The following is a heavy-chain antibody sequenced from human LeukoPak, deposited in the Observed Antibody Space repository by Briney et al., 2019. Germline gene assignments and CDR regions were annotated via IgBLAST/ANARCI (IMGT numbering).Heavy chain of an antibody. D-gene: IGHD3-22*01. CDR1: GFTFSSYS. V-gene: IGHV3-48*01. CDR2: ISSSSSTI. CDR3: ARETTYYYDSSGYYYEGGAFDI. Sequence: GGSLRLSCAASGFTFSSYSMNWVRQAPGKGLEWVSYISSSSSTIYYADSVKGRFTISRDNSKNTLYLQMNSLRAEDTAVYYCARETTYYYDSSGYYYEGGAFDIWGQGTMVTVSS. J-gene: IGHJ3*02.